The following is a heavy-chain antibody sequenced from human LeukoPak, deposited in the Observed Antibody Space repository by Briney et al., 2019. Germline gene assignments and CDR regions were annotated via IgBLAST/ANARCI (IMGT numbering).Heavy chain of an antibody. V-gene: IGHV4-61*02. D-gene: IGHD3-10*01. CDR1: GVSISSGSYY. CDR3: ARVSAKVRGVMNYYYYMDV. J-gene: IGHJ6*03. Sequence: PSETLSLTCTVSGVSISSGSYYCSWIRQPAAKGLEGIVRLYTSGITHYNPSLKSRVTISVDTSKNQFSLKLSSVTAADTAVYYCARVSAKVRGVMNYYYYMDVWVKGTTVTISS. CDR2: LYTSGIT.